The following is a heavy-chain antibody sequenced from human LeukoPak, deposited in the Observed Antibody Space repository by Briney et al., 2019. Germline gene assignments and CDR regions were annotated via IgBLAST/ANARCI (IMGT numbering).Heavy chain of an antibody. Sequence: SQTLSLTCVVSGDSVSSKNGAWNWIRQSPSRGLEWLGRTYYRSKWYNEYAESMEGRMTISQDTSKNQYSLHLNSVTPDDTAVYCCARDFGTTGWHTFDYWGQGTLVTVSS. J-gene: IGHJ4*02. CDR3: ARDFGTTGWHTFDY. CDR2: TYYRSKWYN. V-gene: IGHV6-1*01. CDR1: GDSVSSKNGA. D-gene: IGHD6-19*01.